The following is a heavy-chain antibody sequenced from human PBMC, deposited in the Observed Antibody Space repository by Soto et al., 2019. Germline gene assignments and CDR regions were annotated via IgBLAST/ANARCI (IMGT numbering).Heavy chain of an antibody. V-gene: IGHV3-48*03. CDR3: ARVQGFYGGNSGYFDL. D-gene: IGHD4-17*01. CDR1: GFTFSSYE. Sequence: PGGSLRLSCAASGFTFSSYEMNWVRQAPGKGLEWVSYISSSGSTIYYADSVKGRFTISRDNAKNSLYLQMSSLRAEDTAVYYCARVQGFYGGNSGYFDLWGRGTLVTVSS. J-gene: IGHJ2*01. CDR2: ISSSGSTI.